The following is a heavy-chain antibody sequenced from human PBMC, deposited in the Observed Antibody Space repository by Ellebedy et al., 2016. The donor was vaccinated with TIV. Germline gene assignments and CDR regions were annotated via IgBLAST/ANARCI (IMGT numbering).Heavy chain of an antibody. CDR3: VSVAGNGYWYFDL. D-gene: IGHD6-19*01. CDR1: GYTFTYRY. Sequence: ASVKVSCKASGYTFTYRYLHWVRQAPGQALEWMGWITPFNGNTNYAQKFQDRVTITRDRSMSTAYMELSSLRSEDTAMYYCVSVAGNGYWYFDLWGRGTLVTVSS. V-gene: IGHV1-45*02. J-gene: IGHJ2*01. CDR2: ITPFNGNT.